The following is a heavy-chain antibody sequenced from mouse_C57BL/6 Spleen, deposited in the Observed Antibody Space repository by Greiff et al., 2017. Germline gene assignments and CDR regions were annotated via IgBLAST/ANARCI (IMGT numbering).Heavy chain of an antibody. V-gene: IGHV1-64*01. CDR1: GYTFTSYW. Sequence: QVQLKQPGAELVKPGASVKLSCKASGYTFTSYWMHWVKQRPGQGLEWIGMIHPNSGSTNYNEKFKSKATLTVDKSYSTAYMQLSSLTSEDSAVYYCARKGNYDAMDYWGQGTSVTVSS. D-gene: IGHD2-1*01. CDR2: IHPNSGST. CDR3: ARKGNYDAMDY. J-gene: IGHJ4*01.